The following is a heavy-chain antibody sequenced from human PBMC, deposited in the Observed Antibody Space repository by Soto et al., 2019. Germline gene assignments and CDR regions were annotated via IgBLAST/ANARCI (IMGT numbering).Heavy chain of an antibody. V-gene: IGHV3-30-3*01. D-gene: IGHD3-22*01. Sequence: PGGSLRLSCAASGFTFSSYAMHWVRQAPGKGLEWVAVISYDGSNKYYADSVKCRFTISRDNSKNTLYLQMNSLRAEDTAVYYCARKDSGYYWGQGTMVTVSS. CDR3: ARKDSGYY. CDR1: GFTFSSYA. J-gene: IGHJ3*01. CDR2: ISYDGSNK.